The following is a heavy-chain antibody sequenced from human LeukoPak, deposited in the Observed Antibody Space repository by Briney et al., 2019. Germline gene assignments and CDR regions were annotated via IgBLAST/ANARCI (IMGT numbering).Heavy chain of an antibody. Sequence: GGSLTLSCAASGFTLNTHWMSWVRQAPGKGLEWVANIKQDGRDTYYVDSVKGRFTISRDHAKNSMNLQMNSLRAEDTAMYYCATSEGYWGQGTLVTVSS. CDR3: ATSEGY. CDR1: GFTLNTHW. V-gene: IGHV3-7*03. J-gene: IGHJ4*02. CDR2: IKQDGRDT.